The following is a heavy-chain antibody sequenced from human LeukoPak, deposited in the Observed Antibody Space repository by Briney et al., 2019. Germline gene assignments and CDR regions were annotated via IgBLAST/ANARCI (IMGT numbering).Heavy chain of an antibody. CDR1: GFAFSSFA. J-gene: IGHJ1*01. CDR3: PKDDGWGRYKH. CDR2: ISYDGITE. Sequence: GGSLTLSCAASGFAFSSFAMHWVRQAPGKGLEWVSIISYDGITEDYSDSVKGRFTISRDNSKNKVSLKMNSLRGEHTAVYYCPKDDGWGRYKHWGQGTLVTVSS. V-gene: IGHV3-30*04. D-gene: IGHD3-16*01.